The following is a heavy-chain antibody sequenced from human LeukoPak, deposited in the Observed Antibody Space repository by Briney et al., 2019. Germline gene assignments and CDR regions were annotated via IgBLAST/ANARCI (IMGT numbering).Heavy chain of an antibody. CDR3: ARAATMVRGVIRYYYYYGMDV. D-gene: IGHD3-10*01. J-gene: IGHJ6*02. CDR1: GYTFTSYD. Sequence: ASVKVSCKASGYTFTSYDINWARQATGQGLEWMGWMNPNGGNAGSAQKFQGRVTMTRNTSISTAYMELSSLRSEDTAVYYCARAATMVRGVIRYYYYYGMDVWGQGTTVTVSS. CDR2: MNPNGGNA. V-gene: IGHV1-8*01.